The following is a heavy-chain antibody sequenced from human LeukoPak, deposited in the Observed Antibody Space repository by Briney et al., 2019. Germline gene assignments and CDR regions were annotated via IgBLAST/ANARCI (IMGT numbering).Heavy chain of an antibody. Sequence: PGGSLRLSCAASGFAFSSYEMNWVRQAPGKGLEWVSYISSSGSTIYYADSVKGRFTISRDSAKNSLYLQMNSLRAEDTGVYYCAREGYDFWSGYPTYYYYYGMDVWGQGTTVTVSS. CDR3: AREGYDFWSGYPTYYYYYGMDV. CDR2: ISSSGSTI. V-gene: IGHV3-48*03. J-gene: IGHJ6*02. D-gene: IGHD3-3*01. CDR1: GFAFSSYE.